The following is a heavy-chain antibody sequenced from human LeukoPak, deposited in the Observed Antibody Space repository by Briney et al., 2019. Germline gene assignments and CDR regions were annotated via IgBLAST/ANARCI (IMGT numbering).Heavy chain of an antibody. J-gene: IGHJ3*02. V-gene: IGHV3-23*01. D-gene: IGHD2-2*01. Sequence: GGSLRLSCAASGLTFSDYAMTWVRQAPGKGLEWVSSITGGGGGTYYADSVKGRFTISRDNSKNTLYLQMNSLRAEDTAVYYCAKDLDIVVVPAAIGAFDIWGQGTMVTVSS. CDR1: GLTFSDYA. CDR2: ITGGGGGT. CDR3: AKDLDIVVVPAAIGAFDI.